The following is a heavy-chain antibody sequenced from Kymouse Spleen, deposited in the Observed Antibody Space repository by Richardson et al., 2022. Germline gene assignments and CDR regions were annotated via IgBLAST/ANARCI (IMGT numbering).Heavy chain of an antibody. CDR3: AKAGLLLWFGELLYFDY. Sequence: EVQLVESGGGLVQPGGSLRLSCAASGFTFSSYAMSWVRQAPGKGLEWVSAISGSGGSTYYADSVKGRFTISRDNSKNTLYLQMNSLRAEDTAVYYCAKAGLLLWFGELLYFDYWGQGTLVTVSS. CDR1: GFTFSSYA. D-gene: IGHD3-10*01. V-gene: IGHV3-23*04. CDR2: ISGSGGST. J-gene: IGHJ4*02.